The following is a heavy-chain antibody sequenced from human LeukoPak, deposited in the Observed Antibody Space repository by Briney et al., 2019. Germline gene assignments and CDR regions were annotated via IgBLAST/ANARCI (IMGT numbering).Heavy chain of an antibody. CDR1: GFTFSDYY. J-gene: IGHJ5*02. V-gene: IGHV4-34*01. CDR2: INHSGST. CDR3: ARGVVQMYGVVVVAATRAYNWFDP. Sequence: GSLRLSCAASGFTFSDYYMSWIRQAPGKGLEWIGEINHSGSTNYNPSLKSRVTISVDTSKNQFSLKLSSVTAADTAVYYCARGVVQMYGVVVVAATRAYNWFDPWGQGTLVTVSS. D-gene: IGHD2-15*01.